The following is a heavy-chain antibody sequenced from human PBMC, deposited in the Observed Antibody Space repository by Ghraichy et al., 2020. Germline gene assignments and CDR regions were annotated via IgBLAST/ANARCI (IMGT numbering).Heavy chain of an antibody. V-gene: IGHV1-69*13. Sequence: SVKVSCKASGGTFSSYAISLVRQAPGQGLEWMGGIIPIFGTANYAQKFQGRVTITADESTSTAYMELSSLRSEDTAVYYCASATYSSSWSGWYFDLWGRDTLVTVSS. D-gene: IGHD6-13*01. J-gene: IGHJ2*01. CDR2: IIPIFGTA. CDR1: GGTFSSYA. CDR3: ASATYSSSWSGWYFDL.